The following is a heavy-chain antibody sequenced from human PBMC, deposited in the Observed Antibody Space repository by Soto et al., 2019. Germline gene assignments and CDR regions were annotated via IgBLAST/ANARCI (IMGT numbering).Heavy chain of an antibody. V-gene: IGHV3-30-3*01. CDR2: ISYDRSNK. D-gene: IGHD2-2*01. J-gene: IGHJ5*02. CDR1: GFTFSSYA. CDR3: ARAIGYCSSTSCSWFDP. Sequence: QVQLVESGGGVVQPGRSLRLSCAASGFTFSSYAMHWVRQAPGKGLEWVAVISYDRSNKYYADSVKGRFTISRDNSKNTLYLQMNSLRAEDTAVYYCARAIGYCSSTSCSWFDPWGQGTLVTVSS.